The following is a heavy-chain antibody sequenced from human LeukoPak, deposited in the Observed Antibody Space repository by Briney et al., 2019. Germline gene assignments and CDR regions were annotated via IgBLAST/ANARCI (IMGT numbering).Heavy chain of an antibody. J-gene: IGHJ4*02. D-gene: IGHD1-1*01. CDR2: ISSSGSPM. Sequence: EPGGSLRLSCAASGLTLSSYEMNWVRQAPGKGLEWVSYISSSGSPMYYADSVKGRFTISRDNAKNSLYLQMNSLRAEDTAVYYSARVGTQGYFDYWGQGTLVTVSS. V-gene: IGHV3-48*03. CDR3: ARVGTQGYFDY. CDR1: GLTLSSYE.